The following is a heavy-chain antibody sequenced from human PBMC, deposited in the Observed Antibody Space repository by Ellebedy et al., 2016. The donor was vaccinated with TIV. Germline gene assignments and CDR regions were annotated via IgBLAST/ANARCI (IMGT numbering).Heavy chain of an antibody. D-gene: IGHD2-2*01. J-gene: IGHJ4*02. Sequence: GESLKISXAASGFSFSSYGMHWVRQAPGKGLEWVAVISYDGPNRYYADSVKGRFTISRDNFKNILYLQMNSLRAEDTAVYYCAKDRCSSTTRCYNFDSWGQGTLVTISS. CDR1: GFSFSSYG. V-gene: IGHV3-30*18. CDR2: ISYDGPNR. CDR3: AKDRCSSTTRCYNFDS.